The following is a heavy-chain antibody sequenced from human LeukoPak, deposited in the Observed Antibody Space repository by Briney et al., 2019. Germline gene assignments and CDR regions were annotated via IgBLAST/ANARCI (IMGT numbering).Heavy chain of an antibody. J-gene: IGHJ6*03. CDR3: AGQRGGYYYYYMDV. D-gene: IGHD3-16*01. V-gene: IGHV4-34*01. Sequence: PSETLSLTCAVYGGSFSGYYWSWLRQPPGKGLEWIGEINHSGSTNYNPSLKSRVTISVDTSKNQFSLTLSSVTAADPAVYYCAGQRGGYYYYYMDVWGKGATVTVSS. CDR1: GGSFSGYY. CDR2: INHSGST.